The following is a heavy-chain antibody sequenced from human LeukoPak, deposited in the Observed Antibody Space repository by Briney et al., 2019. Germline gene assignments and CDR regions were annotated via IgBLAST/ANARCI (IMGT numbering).Heavy chain of an antibody. Sequence: SETLSLTCTVSGGSLSSSSYYWGWIRQPPGKGLEWIGSIYYSGSTYYNPSLKSRVTISVDTSKNQFSLKLSSVTAADTAVYYCARPDYDILTGDYMDVWGKGTTVTISS. CDR3: ARPDYDILTGDYMDV. J-gene: IGHJ6*03. V-gene: IGHV4-39*01. D-gene: IGHD3-9*01. CDR1: GGSLSSSSYY. CDR2: IYYSGST.